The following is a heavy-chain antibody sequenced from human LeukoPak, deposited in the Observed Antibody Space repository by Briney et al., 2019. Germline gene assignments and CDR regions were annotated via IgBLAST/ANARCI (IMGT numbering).Heavy chain of an antibody. Sequence: ASVKVSCKASGGTFSTYAITWVQQAPGQGLEWMGWINPNSGGTNYAQKFQGRVTMTRDTSISTAYMELSRLRSDDTAVYYCARGGVRKQQLSDWFDPWGQGTLVTVSS. D-gene: IGHD6-13*01. CDR3: ARGGVRKQQLSDWFDP. CDR2: INPNSGGT. J-gene: IGHJ5*02. V-gene: IGHV1-2*02. CDR1: GGTFSTYA.